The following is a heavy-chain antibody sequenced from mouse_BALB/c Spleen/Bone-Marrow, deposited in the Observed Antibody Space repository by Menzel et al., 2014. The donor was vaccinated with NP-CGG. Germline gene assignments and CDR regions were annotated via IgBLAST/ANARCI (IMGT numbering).Heavy chain of an antibody. CDR1: GFSLTSDG. J-gene: IGHJ4*01. CDR2: IWSGGST. V-gene: IGHV2-2*01. CDR3: ARNGHYYTMDF. Sequence: VKLMESGPGLVQPSQSLSITCTVSGFSLTSDGIHWVRQSPRKGLEWLGVIWSGGSTDYNEAFISRLNISKDNSKSXVFFTMNSLQADDTAIYYCARNGHYYTMDFWGQGTSVTVSS.